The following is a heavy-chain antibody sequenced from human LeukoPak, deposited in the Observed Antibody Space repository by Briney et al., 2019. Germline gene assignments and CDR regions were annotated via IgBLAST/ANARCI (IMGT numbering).Heavy chain of an antibody. V-gene: IGHV4-59*01. J-gene: IGHJ6*03. CDR1: GGSISSYY. CDR2: IYYSGST. CDR3: ARGWYCSSTSCYPCYMDV. D-gene: IGHD2-2*01. Sequence: SETLSLTCTVSGGSISSYYWSWIRQPPGKGLEWIGYIYYSGSTNYNPSLKSRVTISVDTSKSQFSLTLSSVTAADTAVYYCARGWYCSSTSCYPCYMDVWGKGTTVTVSS.